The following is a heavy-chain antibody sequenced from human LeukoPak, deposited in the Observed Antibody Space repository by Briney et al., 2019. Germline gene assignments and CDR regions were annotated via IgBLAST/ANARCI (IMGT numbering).Heavy chain of an antibody. CDR1: GGTFSSYA. CDR2: ITPIYDPV. V-gene: IGHV1-69*05. Sequence: ASAKVSCKASGGTFSSYAFSWMRQAPGHGLEWMGRITPIYDPVDYAQRFQGRVTITTDESTNTVYMELSSLRYEDTAVYYCAREPLGCGGDCHFDYWGQGTLVTVSS. J-gene: IGHJ4*02. CDR3: AREPLGCGGDCHFDY. D-gene: IGHD2-21*02.